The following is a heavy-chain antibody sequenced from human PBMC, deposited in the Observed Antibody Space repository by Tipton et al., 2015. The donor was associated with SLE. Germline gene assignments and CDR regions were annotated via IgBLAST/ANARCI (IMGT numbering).Heavy chain of an antibody. CDR3: ARDAVGRADYFYYYGMDV. CDR2: IKQDGGEK. Sequence: SLRLSCAGSGFTFDDYGMSWVRQAPGRGLEWVANIKQDGGEKYYVDSVKGRFTISRDNAKNSLYLQMNSLRGDDTAVYYCARDAVGRADYFYYYGMDVWGQGTTVTVSS. CDR1: GFTFDDYG. D-gene: IGHD1-26*01. V-gene: IGHV3-7*01. J-gene: IGHJ6*02.